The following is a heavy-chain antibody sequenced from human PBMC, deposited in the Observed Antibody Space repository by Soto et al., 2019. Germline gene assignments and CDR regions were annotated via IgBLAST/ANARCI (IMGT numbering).Heavy chain of an antibody. CDR3: ARIIKYCADGICWYLYL. V-gene: IGHV3-7*03. D-gene: IGHD2-8*01. CDR2: IKQDGSEK. CDR1: GFTFSSHW. J-gene: IGHJ2*01. Sequence: EVQLVESGGGLVQPGGSLRLSCAASGFTFSSHWMTWVRQAPGKGLEWVANIKQDGSEKYYVDSVKGRFTISRDNATNSLYLQISSLGSEDTAVYYCARIIKYCADGICWYLYLWGRGTLVTVSS.